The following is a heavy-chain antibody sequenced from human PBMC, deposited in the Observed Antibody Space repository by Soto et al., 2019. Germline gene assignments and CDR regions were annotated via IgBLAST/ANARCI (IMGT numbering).Heavy chain of an antibody. CDR2: ISYTGNF. J-gene: IGHJ6*02. CDR3: ARLEFEELPGGYHYFYGMDV. V-gene: IGHV4-39*01. Sequence: QLQLQGSGPGLVKPSGTLSLTCTVSGGSISSSGYYWGWIRQSPGKGLEWIGSISYTGNFHYNPSLKSRVTISVDTSKNQFSLKVRSVTVTDTAVYYCARLEFEELPGGYHYFYGMDVWGQGTTVTVSS. D-gene: IGHD3-10*01. CDR1: GGSISSSGYY.